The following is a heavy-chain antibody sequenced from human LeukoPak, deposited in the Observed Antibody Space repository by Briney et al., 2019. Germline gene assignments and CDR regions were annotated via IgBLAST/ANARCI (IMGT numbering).Heavy chain of an antibody. CDR3: ATIIRAKGEYCSSTSCYPGGY. J-gene: IGHJ4*02. Sequence: SETLSLTCTVSGGPISSGSYYWSWIRQPAGKGLEWIGRIYTSGSTNYNPSLKSRVTISVDTSKNQFSLKLSSVTAADTAVYYCATIIRAKGEYCSSTSCYPGGYWGQGTLVTVSS. CDR2: IYTSGST. D-gene: IGHD2-2*01. CDR1: GGPISSGSYY. V-gene: IGHV4-61*02.